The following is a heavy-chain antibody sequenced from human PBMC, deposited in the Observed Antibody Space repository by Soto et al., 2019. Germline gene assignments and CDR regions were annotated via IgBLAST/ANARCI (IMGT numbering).Heavy chain of an antibody. CDR3: ARRVIGSSRAFDI. D-gene: IGHD3-10*01. CDR1: GFAFTGHP. Sequence: ASLRLSCAASGFAFTGHPMSWVRQAPEKGLEWVAGISDGGDLTYNADSVKGRFTISRDNSRNTLYLQMNSLRAEDTAVYYCARRVIGSSRAFDIWGQGTMVTVSS. V-gene: IGHV3-23*01. J-gene: IGHJ3*02. CDR2: ISDGGDLT.